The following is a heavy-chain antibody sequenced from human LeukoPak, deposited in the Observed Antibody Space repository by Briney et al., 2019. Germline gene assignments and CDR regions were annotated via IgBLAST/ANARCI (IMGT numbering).Heavy chain of an antibody. V-gene: IGHV3-9*01. D-gene: IGHD2-15*01. J-gene: IGHJ4*02. CDR2: ISWNSDSI. Sequence: GRSLRLSCAASGFTFDAYAMHWVRQAPGKGLEWVSGISWNSDSIGYADSVKGRFTISRDNAKNSLYLQMSSLRAEDTAVYYCAKGKGSEAAHFDYWGQGTLVTVSS. CDR1: GFTFDAYA. CDR3: AKGKGSEAAHFDY.